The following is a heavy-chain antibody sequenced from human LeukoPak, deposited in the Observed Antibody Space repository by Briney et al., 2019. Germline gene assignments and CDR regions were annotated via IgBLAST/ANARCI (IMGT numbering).Heavy chain of an antibody. V-gene: IGHV3-21*01. D-gene: IGHD1-26*01. J-gene: IGHJ6*03. Sequence: PGGSLRLSCAASGFTFGSYGMNWVRQAPGKGLEWVSSIGTSGSYIYYTDSVKGRFTISRDNAKNSLYLQMNSLRAEDTAVYYCAKEGGVYSTPYYMDVWGKGTTVTVSS. CDR3: AKEGGVYSTPYYMDV. CDR1: GFTFGSYG. CDR2: IGTSGSYI.